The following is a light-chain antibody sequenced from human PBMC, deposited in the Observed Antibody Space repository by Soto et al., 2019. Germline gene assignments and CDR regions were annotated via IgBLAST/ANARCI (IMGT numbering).Light chain of an antibody. CDR2: GAS. V-gene: IGKV3-20*01. Sequence: DIVLTQSPGSLSLSPGERATLSCRASQSVDSSFFAWYQQKPGQAPRLLIYGASKRATGTPDRFSGSGSGTDFTLTSTRLEPEDFAVYYCQQYVSSETFGQGTKVEIK. CDR3: QQYVSSET. CDR1: QSVDSSF. J-gene: IGKJ1*01.